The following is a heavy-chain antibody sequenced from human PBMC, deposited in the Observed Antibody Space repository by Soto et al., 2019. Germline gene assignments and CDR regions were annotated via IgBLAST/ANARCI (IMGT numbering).Heavy chain of an antibody. J-gene: IGHJ6*02. CDR2: MSYDGTNE. CDR1: GFTFSTYA. D-gene: IGHD4-17*01. V-gene: IGHV3-30*03. CDR3: ARSDYGDYVSWTNQGKLYYYYGMDV. Sequence: PGGSLRLSCAASGFTFSTYAMQWVRQAPGKGLEWLALMSYDGTNEYYADSVKGRFTISRDNSKNTLFLQINSLRVEDTAVYYCARSDYGDYVSWTNQGKLYYYYGMDVWGQGTTVTVSS.